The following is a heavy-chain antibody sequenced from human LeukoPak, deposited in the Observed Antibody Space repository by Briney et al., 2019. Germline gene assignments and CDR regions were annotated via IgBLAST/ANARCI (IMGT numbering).Heavy chain of an antibody. D-gene: IGHD3-22*01. CDR1: GFTFSSYA. J-gene: IGHJ4*02. CDR3: ARVRDSSGYYDYYFDY. Sequence: GGSLRLSCAASGFTFSSYAMSWVRQAPGKGLEWVSAISGTGGSTYYADSVKGRFTISRDNSKNTLDLQMNSLRAEDTAVYYCARVRDSSGYYDYYFDYWGQGTLVTVSS. V-gene: IGHV3-23*01. CDR2: ISGTGGST.